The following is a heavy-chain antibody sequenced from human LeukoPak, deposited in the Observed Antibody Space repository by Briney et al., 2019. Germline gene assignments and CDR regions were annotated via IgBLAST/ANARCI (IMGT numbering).Heavy chain of an antibody. CDR1: GGSISSGGYS. D-gene: IGHD3-3*01. V-gene: IGHV4-30-2*01. J-gene: IGHJ5*02. CDR3: ARAVFGVVPPRGWFDP. Sequence: SETLSLTCAVSGGSISSGGYSWSWIRQPPGKGLEWIGYIYHSGSTYYDLSLKSRVTISVDRSKNQFSLKLSSVTAADTAVYYCARAVFGVVPPRGWFDPWGQGTLVTVSS. CDR2: IYHSGST.